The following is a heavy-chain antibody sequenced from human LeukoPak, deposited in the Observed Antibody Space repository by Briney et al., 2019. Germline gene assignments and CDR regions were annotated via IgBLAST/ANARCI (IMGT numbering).Heavy chain of an antibody. CDR2: IYHSGST. J-gene: IGHJ4*02. V-gene: IGHV4-31*03. CDR1: GVSISSGGYY. Sequence: SETLSLTCTVSGVSISSGGYYWSWVRQRPGMGLEWIGFIYHSGSTYYNPSLKSRVTISVDRSKNQFPLKLSSVTAADTAVYYCAGSPNYYFDYWGQGTLVTVSS. CDR3: AGSPNYYFDY.